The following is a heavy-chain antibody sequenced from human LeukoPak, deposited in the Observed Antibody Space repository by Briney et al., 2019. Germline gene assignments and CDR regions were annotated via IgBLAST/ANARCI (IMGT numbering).Heavy chain of an antibody. CDR1: GYTFTSYA. CDR2: INTNTGNP. CDR3: AVHTGGLASNYYYYYYMDV. V-gene: IGHV7-4-1*02. Sequence: ASVKVSCKASGYTFTSYAMNWVRQAPGQGLEWMGWINTNTGNPTYAQGFTGRFVFSLDTSVSTAYLQISSLKAEDTAVYYCAVHTGGLASNYYYYYYMDVWGKGTTVTISS. J-gene: IGHJ6*03. D-gene: IGHD1-14*01.